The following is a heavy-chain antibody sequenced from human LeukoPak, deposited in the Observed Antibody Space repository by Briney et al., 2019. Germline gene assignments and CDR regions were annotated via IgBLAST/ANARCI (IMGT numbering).Heavy chain of an antibody. D-gene: IGHD4-17*01. V-gene: IGHV1-18*04. Sequence: GASVKVSCKASGYSFTGYYIHWVRQAPGQGLEWMGWISAYNGNTNYAQKLQGRVTMTTDTSTSTAYMELRSLRSDDTAVYYCARCAPNRHTVTTLDYWGQGTLVTVSS. CDR3: ARCAPNRHTVTTLDY. J-gene: IGHJ4*02. CDR2: ISAYNGNT. CDR1: GYSFTGYY.